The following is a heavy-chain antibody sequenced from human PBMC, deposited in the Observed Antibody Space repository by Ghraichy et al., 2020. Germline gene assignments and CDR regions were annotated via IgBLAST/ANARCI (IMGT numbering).Heavy chain of an antibody. V-gene: IGHV3-48*02. D-gene: IGHD1-26*01. CDR1: GFTFSSYS. Sequence: GGSLRLSCAASGFTFSSYSMNWVRQAPGKGLEWVSYISSSSSTIYYADSVKGRFTISRDNAKNSLYLQMNSLRDEDTAVYYCARDAQTGSYYLAPPPYYGMDVWGQGTTVTVSS. CDR3: ARDAQTGSYYLAPPPYYGMDV. J-gene: IGHJ6*02. CDR2: ISSSSSTI.